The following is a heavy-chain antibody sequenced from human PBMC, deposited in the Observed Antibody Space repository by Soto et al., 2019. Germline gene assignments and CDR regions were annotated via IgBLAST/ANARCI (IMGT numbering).Heavy chain of an antibody. Sequence: QVQLQESGPGLVKPSQTLSLTCTVSGGSISSGGYYWSWIRQHPGKGLEWIGYIYYSGSTYYNPSLKSRVTISVDTSKNQFSLKLSSVTAEDTAVYYCARGDVVVPAAMSYFDYWGQVTLVTVCS. CDR2: IYYSGST. J-gene: IGHJ4*02. CDR1: GGSISSGGYY. D-gene: IGHD2-2*01. CDR3: ARGDVVVPAAMSYFDY. V-gene: IGHV4-31*03.